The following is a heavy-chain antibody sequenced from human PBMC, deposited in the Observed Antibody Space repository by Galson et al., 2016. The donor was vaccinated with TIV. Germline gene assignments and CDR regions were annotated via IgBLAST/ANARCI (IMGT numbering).Heavy chain of an antibody. Sequence: CKASGYSFLSYGMTWVRQAPGRGLEWLGWISAYNGDIKSARKFQGRVTMTTDTSTNTAYMELRSLGSDDTAVYYCATELYCSSISCYYYYGLDVWGHGTTVTVSS. CDR1: GYSFLSYG. V-gene: IGHV1-18*04. CDR3: ATELYCSSISCYYYYGLDV. CDR2: ISAYNGDI. J-gene: IGHJ6*02. D-gene: IGHD2-2*01.